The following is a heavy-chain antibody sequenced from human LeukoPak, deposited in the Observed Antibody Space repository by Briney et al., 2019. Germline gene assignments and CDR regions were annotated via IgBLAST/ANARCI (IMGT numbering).Heavy chain of an antibody. J-gene: IGHJ4*02. Sequence: PSETLSLTCTVSGDSISSGDYYWSWIRQPAGKGLEWIGRIYTSGSTNYNPSLKSRVTISVDTSKNQFSLKLSSVTAADTAVYYCARDFQDGSGSYPDYWGQGTLVTVSS. CDR3: ARDFQDGSGSYPDY. V-gene: IGHV4-61*02. D-gene: IGHD1-26*01. CDR1: GDSISSGDYY. CDR2: IYTSGST.